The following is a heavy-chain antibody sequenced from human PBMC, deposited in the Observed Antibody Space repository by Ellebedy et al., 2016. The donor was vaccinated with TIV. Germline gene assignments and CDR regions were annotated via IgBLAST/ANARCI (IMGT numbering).Heavy chain of an antibody. CDR3: AKAAGRRYGDYASWYFDL. J-gene: IGHJ2*01. CDR2: ISGSGGST. V-gene: IGHV3-23*01. D-gene: IGHD4-17*01. Sequence: GGSLRLXXAASGFTFSSYAMSWVRQAPGKGLEWVSAISGSGGSTYYADSVKGRFTISRDNSKNTLYLQMNSLRAEDTAVYYCAKAAGRRYGDYASWYFDLWGRGTLVTVSS. CDR1: GFTFSSYA.